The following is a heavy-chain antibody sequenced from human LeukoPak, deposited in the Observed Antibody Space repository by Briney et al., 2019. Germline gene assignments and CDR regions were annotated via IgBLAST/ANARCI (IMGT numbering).Heavy chain of an antibody. V-gene: IGHV3-53*01. CDR2: IYSGGST. J-gene: IGHJ5*02. CDR3: AKDPDIVVVPAANGFDP. CDR1: GFTVSSNY. D-gene: IGHD2-2*01. Sequence: GGSLRLSCAASGFTVSSNYMSWVRQAPGKGLEWVSVIYSGGSTYYADSVKGRFTISRDNSKNTLYLQMNSLRAEDTAVYYCAKDPDIVVVPAANGFDPWGQGTLVTVSS.